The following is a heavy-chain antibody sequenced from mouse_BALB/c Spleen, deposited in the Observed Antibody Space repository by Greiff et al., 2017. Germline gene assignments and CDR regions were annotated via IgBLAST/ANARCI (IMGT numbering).Heavy chain of an antibody. CDR1: GFTFSSYT. CDR2: ISSGGSYT. J-gene: IGHJ1*01. V-gene: IGHV5-6-4*01. D-gene: IGHD1-1*01. CDR3: ARTTDYWYFDV. Sequence: EVQVVESGGGLVKPGGSLKLSCAASGFTFSSYTMSWVRQTPEKRLEWVATISSGGSYTYYPDSVKGRFTISRDNAKNNLYLQMSSLKSEDTAMYYCARTTDYWYFDVWGAGTTVTVSS.